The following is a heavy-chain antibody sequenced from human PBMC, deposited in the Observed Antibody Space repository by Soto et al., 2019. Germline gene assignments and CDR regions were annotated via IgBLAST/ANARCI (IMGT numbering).Heavy chain of an antibody. Sequence: EVQLVESGGDLVQPGRSLRLSCATSGFALRDSAMHWVRQVPGGGLEWVSGMYASGDLGYADSVKGRFTMSRYVAKNSLYLQMNSLTTEDTALYYCVKDNLSGGADVWGQGTTVNVSS. CDR3: VKDNLSGGADV. V-gene: IGHV3-9*01. CDR2: MYASGDL. CDR1: GFALRDSA. J-gene: IGHJ6*02. D-gene: IGHD3-10*02.